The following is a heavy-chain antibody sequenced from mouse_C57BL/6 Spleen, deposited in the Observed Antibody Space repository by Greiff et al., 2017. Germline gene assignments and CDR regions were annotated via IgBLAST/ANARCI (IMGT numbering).Heavy chain of an antibody. D-gene: IGHD1-1*01. V-gene: IGHV1-9*01. Sequence: QVQLQQSGAELMKPGASVKLSCKASGYTFTGYWIEWVKQRPGHGLEWIGEILPGSGSTNYNEKFKGKATLTADTSSNTAYMQLRSLTTEDSAIYYCARPTVACWYFDVWGTGTTVTVSS. CDR3: ARPTVACWYFDV. CDR1: GYTFTGYW. CDR2: ILPGSGST. J-gene: IGHJ1*03.